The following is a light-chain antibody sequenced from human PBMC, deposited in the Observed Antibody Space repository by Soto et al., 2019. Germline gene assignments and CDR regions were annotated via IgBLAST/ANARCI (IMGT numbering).Light chain of an antibody. V-gene: IGKV3-20*01. CDR1: QSVSSSY. J-gene: IGKJ4*01. Sequence: EIVLTQSPGTLSLSPGERATLSCRASQSVSSSYLAWYQQKPGQAPRLLIYGASSRATGIPDRFSGSGSGTDFTLTISRLVPEDFAVYYCQQYGSSPPFTLGGGTKVEIK. CDR3: QQYGSSPPFT. CDR2: GAS.